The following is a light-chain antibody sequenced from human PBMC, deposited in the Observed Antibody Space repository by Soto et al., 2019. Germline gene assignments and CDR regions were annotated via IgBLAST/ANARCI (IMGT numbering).Light chain of an antibody. Sequence: EIVLTQSPGTLSLSPGERATLSCRASDSISRDYLAWYQQKPGQAPRLLIYGASSRATGIPDRFSGSGSGTDFTLTISRLEPEDFAVYYCQQYGSSPPKTFGQGTKVDIK. CDR1: DSISRDY. CDR2: GAS. V-gene: IGKV3-20*01. CDR3: QQYGSSPPKT. J-gene: IGKJ1*01.